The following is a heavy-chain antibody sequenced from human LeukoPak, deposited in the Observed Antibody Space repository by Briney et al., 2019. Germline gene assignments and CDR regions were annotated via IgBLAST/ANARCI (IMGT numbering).Heavy chain of an antibody. J-gene: IGHJ4*02. V-gene: IGHV3-7*05. CDR1: GFTFSSYW. D-gene: IGHD3-9*01. Sequence: GGSLRLSCAASGFTFSSYWMSWVCQAPGKGLEWVANINQDGSEKYYVDSVKGRFTISRDNAENSLYLQMNRLRAEDTAVYYCARHYDRLFDYWGQGTLVTVSS. CDR2: INQDGSEK. CDR3: ARHYDRLFDY.